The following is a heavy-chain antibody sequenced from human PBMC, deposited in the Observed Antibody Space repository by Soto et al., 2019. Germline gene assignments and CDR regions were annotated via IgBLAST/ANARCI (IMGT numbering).Heavy chain of an antibody. CDR1: GFTFSSYS. V-gene: IGHV3-48*01. D-gene: IGHD6-19*01. Sequence: EAQLVESGGGLVQPGGSLRLSCAASGFTFSSYSMNWVRQAPGKGLEWISYISSSSSTIYYADSVQGRFTISRDNARNPLYLQMNSLRAEDTAMYSWARDSPPGWHFDYWGQGALVTVSS. CDR3: ARDSPPGWHFDY. J-gene: IGHJ4*02. CDR2: ISSSSSTI.